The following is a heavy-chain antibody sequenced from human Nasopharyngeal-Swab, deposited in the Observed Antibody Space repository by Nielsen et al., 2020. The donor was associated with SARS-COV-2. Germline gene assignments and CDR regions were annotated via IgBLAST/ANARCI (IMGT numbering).Heavy chain of an antibody. CDR2: ISYDGSNK. V-gene: IGHV3-30-3*01. J-gene: IGHJ4*02. CDR1: GFTFSSYA. D-gene: IGHD3-10*01. CDR3: AGGGVWFGELGLDY. Sequence: GGSLRLSCAASGFTFSSYAMHWVRQAPGKGLEWVAVISYDGSNKYYADSVKGRFTISRDNSKNTLYLQMNSLRAEDTAVYYCAGGGVWFGELGLDYWGQGTLVTVSS.